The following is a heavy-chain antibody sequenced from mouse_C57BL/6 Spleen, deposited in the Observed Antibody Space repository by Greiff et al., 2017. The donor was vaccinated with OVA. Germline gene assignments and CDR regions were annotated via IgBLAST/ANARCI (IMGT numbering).Heavy chain of an antibody. CDR1: GYSITSGYY. Sequence: EVKLVESGPGLVKPSQSLSLTCSVTGYSITSGYYWNWIRQFPGNKLEWMGYISYDGSNNYNPSLKNRISITRDTSKNQFFLKLNSVTTEDTATYYCARDLEGCRGFAYWGQGTLVTVSA. J-gene: IGHJ3*01. CDR3: ARDLEGCRGFAY. V-gene: IGHV3-6*01. D-gene: IGHD3-3*01. CDR2: ISYDGSN.